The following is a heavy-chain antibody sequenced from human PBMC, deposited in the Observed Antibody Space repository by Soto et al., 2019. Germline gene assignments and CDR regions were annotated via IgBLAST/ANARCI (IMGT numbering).Heavy chain of an antibody. J-gene: IGHJ6*02. CDR2: ISAYNGNT. D-gene: IGHD2-21*01. CDR1: GYMFTSEG. V-gene: IGHV1-18*01. Sequence: ASVKVSCKTSGYMFTSEGISWVREAPGQGLEWMGRISAYNGNTDYAQKFRGRVTLTTDTSTSTAYMELRSLRSDDTAVYYCARDAFCGGAPRCGGMDVWRQGTTVTVSS. CDR3: ARDAFCGGAPRCGGMDV.